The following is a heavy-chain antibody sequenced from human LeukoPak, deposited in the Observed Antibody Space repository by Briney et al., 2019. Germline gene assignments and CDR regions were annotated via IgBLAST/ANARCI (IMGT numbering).Heavy chain of an antibody. Sequence: ASVKVSCKASGYTFTSYGISWVRQAPGQGLEWMGWISAYNTNTNNAQNLQGRVTMTTDTSTSTVYMELRSLRSDDTAVYFCARDNYDSSGMLNYWGRGTLVTVSS. V-gene: IGHV1-18*01. J-gene: IGHJ4*02. CDR1: GYTFTSYG. CDR2: ISAYNTNT. D-gene: IGHD3-22*01. CDR3: ARDNYDSSGMLNY.